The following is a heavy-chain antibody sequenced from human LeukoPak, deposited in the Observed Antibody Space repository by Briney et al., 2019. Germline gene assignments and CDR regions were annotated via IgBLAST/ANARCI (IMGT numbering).Heavy chain of an antibody. Sequence: SETLSLTCTVSGGSISSYYWSWIRQPPGKGLEWIGYIYHSGSTYYNPSLKSRVTISVDRSKNQFSLKLSSVTAADTAVYYCARVWAPPGVLDPWGQGTLVTVSS. CDR3: ARVWAPPGVLDP. V-gene: IGHV4-59*12. J-gene: IGHJ5*02. CDR1: GGSISSYY. D-gene: IGHD3-10*01. CDR2: IYHSGST.